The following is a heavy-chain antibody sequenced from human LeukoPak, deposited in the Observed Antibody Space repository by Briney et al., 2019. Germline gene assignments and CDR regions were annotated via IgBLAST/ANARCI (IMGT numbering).Heavy chain of an antibody. Sequence: GGTLRLSCAASGFTFSSNTMTWVRQVSGKGLEWVSSIRGGGSDTHYAGTVRGRFTISRDNSKNTLYLQMNSLRAEDTAVYYCARCYTYGTTWFGGLDVWGQGTTVTVSS. J-gene: IGHJ6*02. V-gene: IGHV3-23*01. CDR3: ARCYTYGTTWFGGLDV. CDR2: IRGGGSDT. CDR1: GFTFSSNT. D-gene: IGHD3-10*01.